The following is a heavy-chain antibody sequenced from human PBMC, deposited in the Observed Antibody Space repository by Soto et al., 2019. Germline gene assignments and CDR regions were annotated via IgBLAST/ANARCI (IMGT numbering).Heavy chain of an antibody. V-gene: IGHV1-69*08. D-gene: IGHD3-16*02. CDR1: GGTFGNNS. CDR2: VIPTLGTA. Sequence: QVQLVQYGAEVKKPGSSVKVSCKASGGTFGNNSVSWVRQAPGQGLEFMGRVIPTLGTANYARKFQGRVTLTADKSTGTVFMEFRSLRSAATAMYYCARTVSSFYYMVVWGDGTRVTV. CDR3: ARTVSSFYYMVV. J-gene: IGHJ6*03.